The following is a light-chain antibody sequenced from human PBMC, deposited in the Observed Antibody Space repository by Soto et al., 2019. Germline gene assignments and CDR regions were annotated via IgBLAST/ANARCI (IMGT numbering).Light chain of an antibody. Sequence: EIVMTQSPATLSVSPGERATLSCRASQSISSNLAWYQQKPGKGPRLLIYDASTRATGIPARFSGSGSGTDFTLTISILQSEDFAVYYCQQYNNWLKWTFGQGTKVDIK. CDR1: QSISSN. CDR3: QQYNNWLKWT. J-gene: IGKJ1*01. CDR2: DAS. V-gene: IGKV3-15*01.